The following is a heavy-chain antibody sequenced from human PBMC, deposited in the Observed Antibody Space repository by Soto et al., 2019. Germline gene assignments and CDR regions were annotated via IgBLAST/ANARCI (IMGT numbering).Heavy chain of an antibody. D-gene: IGHD3-22*01. CDR1: GFTFSSYS. CDR2: ISSSSSYI. Sequence: PWGSLRLSCAASGFTFSSYSMNWVRQAPGKGLEWVSSISSSSSYIYYADSVKGRFTISRDNAKNSLYLQMNSLRAEDTAVYYCARDYYDSSGYLAFLDYWGQGTLVTVSS. J-gene: IGHJ4*02. CDR3: ARDYYDSSGYLAFLDY. V-gene: IGHV3-21*01.